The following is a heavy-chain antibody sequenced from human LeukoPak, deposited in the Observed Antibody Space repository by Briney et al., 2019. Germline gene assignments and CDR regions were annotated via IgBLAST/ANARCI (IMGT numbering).Heavy chain of an antibody. CDR3: ARATESIFWSGYSH. CDR1: GFTFSDYY. D-gene: IGHD3-3*01. CDR2: ISSSGSTI. V-gene: IGHV3-11*01. Sequence: PGGSLRLSCAASGFTFSDYYMSWIRQAPGKGLEWVSYISSSGSTIYYADSVKGRFTISRDNSKNTLYLLMNRLRAEDTAFYYCARATESIFWSGYSHWGQGALVTVSS. J-gene: IGHJ4*01.